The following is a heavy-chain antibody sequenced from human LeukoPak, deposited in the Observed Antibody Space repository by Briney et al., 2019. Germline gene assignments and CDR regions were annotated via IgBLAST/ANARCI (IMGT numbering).Heavy chain of an antibody. CDR2: IYYSGST. D-gene: IGHD3-22*01. V-gene: IGHV4-39*07. J-gene: IGHJ5*02. CDR3: ARIRITMIVVAPRWFDP. Sequence: PSETLSLTCTVSGGSISSSSYYWGWIRQPPGKGLEWIGSIYYSGSTYYNPSLKSRVTISVDTSKNQFSLKLSSVTAADTAVYYCARIRITMIVVAPRWFDPWGQGTLVTVSS. CDR1: GGSISSSSYY.